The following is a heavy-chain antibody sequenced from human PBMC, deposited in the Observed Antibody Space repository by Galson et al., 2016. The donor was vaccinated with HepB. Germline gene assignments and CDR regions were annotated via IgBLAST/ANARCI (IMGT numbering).Heavy chain of an antibody. J-gene: IGHJ4*02. D-gene: IGHD3/OR15-3a*01. Sequence: SVKVSCKASGFAFASYGFSWVRQAPGQALEWMGWISAYSGRSDYPQNLQGRVTMSTDTSTRTVYMELRSLRPEDTAVYYCARGTGTGGYFDYWGQGTLVPVSS. CDR3: ARGTGTGGYFDY. CDR2: ISAYSGRS. CDR1: GFAFASYG. V-gene: IGHV1-18*01.